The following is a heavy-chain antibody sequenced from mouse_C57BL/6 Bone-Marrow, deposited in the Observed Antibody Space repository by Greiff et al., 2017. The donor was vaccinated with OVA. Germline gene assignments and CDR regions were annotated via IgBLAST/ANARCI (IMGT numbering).Heavy chain of an antibody. CDR2: IYPGNSDT. D-gene: IGHD1-1*01. V-gene: IGHV1-5*01. CDR1: GYTFTSYW. J-gene: IGHJ4*01. CDR3: TNLYYYGSSPYYYAMDY. Sequence: EVQLQQSGTVLARPGASVKMSCKTSGYTFTSYWMHWVNQRPGQGLEWIGAIYPGNSDTSYNQKFKGKAKLTAVTSASTAYMELSSLTNEDSAVYYCTNLYYYGSSPYYYAMDYWGQGTSVTVSS.